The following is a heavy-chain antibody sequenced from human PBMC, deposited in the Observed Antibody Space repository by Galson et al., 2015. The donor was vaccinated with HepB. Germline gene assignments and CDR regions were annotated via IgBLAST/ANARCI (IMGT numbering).Heavy chain of an antibody. V-gene: IGHV3-53*04. CDR1: GFTVSSNY. D-gene: IGHD6-13*01. CDR3: ARADQADSWYAFDI. Sequence: SLRLSCAASGFTVSSNYMSWVRQAPGKGLEWVSVIYSGGSTYYADSVKGRFTISRHNSKNTLYLQMNSLRAEDTAVYYCARADQADSWYAFDIWGQGTMVTVSS. J-gene: IGHJ3*02. CDR2: IYSGGST.